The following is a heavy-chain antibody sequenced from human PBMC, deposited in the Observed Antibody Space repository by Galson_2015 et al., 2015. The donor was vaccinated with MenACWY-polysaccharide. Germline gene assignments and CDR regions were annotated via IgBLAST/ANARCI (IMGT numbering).Heavy chain of an antibody. CDR1: GFTFSSYA. CDR3: ATDGWYEGGSSSFDI. V-gene: IGHV3-23*01. Sequence: SLRLSCAASGFTFSSYAMSWVRQAPGKGLEWVSAISGGGDTTYFADSVKGRFTISRDNSKNTLFLQMSSLRAEDTAVYYCATDGWYEGGSSSFDIWGQGTMVTVSS. J-gene: IGHJ3*02. CDR2: ISGGGDTT. D-gene: IGHD6-19*01.